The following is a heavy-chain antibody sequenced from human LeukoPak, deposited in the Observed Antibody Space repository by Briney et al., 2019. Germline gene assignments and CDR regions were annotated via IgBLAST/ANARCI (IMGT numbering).Heavy chain of an antibody. CDR1: GFTFSTYA. CDR3: AKAQTGDPKPPYFFDH. Sequence: GGSLRLSCAASGFTFSTYAMSWVRQAPGKGLEWVALLSSSGDSPHYADSVKGRVTITRGNSRNTLYLQMSSLRAEDPAVYYCAKAQTGDPKPPYFFDHGGQGPLVTVSS. D-gene: IGHD1-1*01. CDR2: LSSSGDSP. V-gene: IGHV3-23*01. J-gene: IGHJ4*02.